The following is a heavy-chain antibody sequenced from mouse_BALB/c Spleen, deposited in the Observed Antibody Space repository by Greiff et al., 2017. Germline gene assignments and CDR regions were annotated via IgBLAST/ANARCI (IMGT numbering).Heavy chain of an antibody. CDR2: ISYSGST. CDR1: GYSITSDYA. D-gene: IGHD1-1*01. J-gene: IGHJ4*01. CDR3: ARRRYYGAMDY. V-gene: IGHV3-2*02. Sequence: DVKLQESGPGLVKPSQSLSLTCTVTGYSITSDYAWNWIRQFPGNKLEWMGYISYSGSTSYNPSLKSRISITRDTSKNQFFLQLNSVTTEDTATYYCARRRYYGAMDYWGQGTSVTVSS.